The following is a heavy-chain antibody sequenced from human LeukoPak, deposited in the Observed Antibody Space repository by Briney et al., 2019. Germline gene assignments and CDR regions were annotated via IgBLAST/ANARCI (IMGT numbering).Heavy chain of an antibody. CDR2: ISGDGTRT. J-gene: IGHJ4*02. CDR3: AKWPEGAMDYFDY. Sequence: GGSLRLSCAASGFTFSSSAMSWVRQAPVKGLEWVSAISGDGTRTYYADSVKGRFTISRDSSKNTLYLEMSSLRVEDTAIYYCAKWPEGAMDYFDYWGQGTLVTVSS. V-gene: IGHV3-23*01. D-gene: IGHD3-16*01. CDR1: GFTFSSSA.